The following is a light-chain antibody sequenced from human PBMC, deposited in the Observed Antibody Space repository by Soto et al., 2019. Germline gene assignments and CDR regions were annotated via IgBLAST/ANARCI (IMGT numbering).Light chain of an antibody. CDR3: QQYGSSPPIT. CDR1: QSVGSNY. CDR2: GAS. V-gene: IGKV3-20*01. Sequence: IVLTQFPGTLSLTPGERATLSCRASQSVGSNYLAWYQQRPGQPPNLLIFGASHRAPDIPDRFSGSGSGTDFTLTISRLEPEDFAVYYCQQYGSSPPITFGQGTRLEI. J-gene: IGKJ5*01.